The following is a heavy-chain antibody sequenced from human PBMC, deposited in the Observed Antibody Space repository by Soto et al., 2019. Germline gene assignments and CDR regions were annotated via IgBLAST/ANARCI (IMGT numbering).Heavy chain of an antibody. D-gene: IGHD3-22*01. CDR2: IWYDGRNT. CDR1: GFTFSSYG. J-gene: IGHJ4*02. Sequence: QVQLVESGGGVVQPGRSLRLSCAASGFTFSSYGMHWVRQAPGKGLEWVAVIWYDGRNTYYADSVKGRFTISRDNSKHTLYLQMNSLRAEDTAVYYCARTAYYYDSSGYYVDCWGQGTLVTVSS. V-gene: IGHV3-33*01. CDR3: ARTAYYYDSSGYYVDC.